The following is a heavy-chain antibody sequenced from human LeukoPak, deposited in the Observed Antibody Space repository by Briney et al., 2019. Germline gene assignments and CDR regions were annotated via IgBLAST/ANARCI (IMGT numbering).Heavy chain of an antibody. V-gene: IGHV4-30-4*08. D-gene: IGHD2-2*01. Sequence: PSETLSLTCTVSGGSISSGAHYWSWIRQHPGKGLEWIGYISYSGNTYYNPSLKSRVTISVDTSKNQFSLKLSSVTAADTAVYYCARLQSYCSSTSCSHYGMDVWGQGTTVTVSS. CDR3: ARLQSYCSSTSCSHYGMDV. J-gene: IGHJ6*02. CDR1: GGSISSGAHY. CDR2: ISYSGNT.